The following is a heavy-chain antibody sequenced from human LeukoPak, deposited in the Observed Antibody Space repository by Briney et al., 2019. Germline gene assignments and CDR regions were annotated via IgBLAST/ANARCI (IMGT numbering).Heavy chain of an antibody. CDR1: GYTFTSYG. CDR3: ARDRILAPPHYYYYGMDV. Sequence: ASVKVSCKASGYTFTSYGISWVRQAPGQGLEWMGWISAYNGNTNYAQKLQGRVTMTTDTSTSTACMELRSLRSDDTAVYYCARDRILAPPHYYYYGMDVWGQGTTVTVSS. V-gene: IGHV1-18*01. CDR2: ISAYNGNT. J-gene: IGHJ6*02.